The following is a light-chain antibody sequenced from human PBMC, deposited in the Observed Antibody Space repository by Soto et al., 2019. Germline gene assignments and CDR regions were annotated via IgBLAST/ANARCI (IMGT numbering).Light chain of an antibody. CDR1: QSLRHSIGYNY. CDR3: QQYNSFYPT. CDR2: LGS. V-gene: IGKV2-28*01. Sequence: DIVMTQSPLSLPVTPGEPASISCRSSQSLRHSIGYNYLDWYLQKPGQSPQLLISLGSNRASGVPDRFSGSGSGTNFTLKISRVEADDSATYYCQQYNSFYPTFGQGTKVDIK. J-gene: IGKJ2*01.